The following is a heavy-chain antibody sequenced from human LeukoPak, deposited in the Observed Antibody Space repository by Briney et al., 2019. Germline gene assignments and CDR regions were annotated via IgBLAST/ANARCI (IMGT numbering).Heavy chain of an antibody. V-gene: IGHV3-53*01. J-gene: IGHJ3*02. Sequence: GGSLRLSCAASGFIVSSNHMSWVRQAPGKGLEWVPVIYSGGGTYYADSVKGRFTISRDKSKNTLYLQMNSLRAEDTALFYCAARWGYNGFDIWGQGTMVAVSS. D-gene: IGHD5-18*01. CDR2: IYSGGGT. CDR3: AARWGYNGFDI. CDR1: GFIVSSNH.